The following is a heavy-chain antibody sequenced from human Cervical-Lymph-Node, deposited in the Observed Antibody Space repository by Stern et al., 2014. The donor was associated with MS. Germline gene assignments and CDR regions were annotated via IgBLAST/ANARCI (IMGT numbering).Heavy chain of an antibody. D-gene: IGHD2-2*01. CDR1: GFTFSTYA. V-gene: IGHV3-23*01. CDR3: AKDLGRGVVVVPLYGLDV. CDR2: ISDSGVYT. Sequence: VQLLESGGGLVQPRGSLRLSCAASGFTFSTYAFSWVRQAPGKGLEWVSSISDSGVYTYYADSVKGRFTISRDNSKSMLYLEMQSLRAEDTAVYHCAKDLGRGVVVVPLYGLDVWGQGTTVTVSS. J-gene: IGHJ6*02.